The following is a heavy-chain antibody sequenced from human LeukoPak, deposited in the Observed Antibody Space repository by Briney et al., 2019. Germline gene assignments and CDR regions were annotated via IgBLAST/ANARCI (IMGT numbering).Heavy chain of an antibody. D-gene: IGHD5-18*01. CDR1: GFTFSSYW. Sequence: GGSLRLSCAASGFTFSSYWMDWVRQAPGKGLEWVANIKQDGSEKFCLDSVKGRFTISRDNAKNSLYLQMNSLRAEDTAVYYCARDYGYSYGYDYWGQGTLVTVS. V-gene: IGHV3-7*05. J-gene: IGHJ4*02. CDR2: IKQDGSEK. CDR3: ARDYGYSYGYDY.